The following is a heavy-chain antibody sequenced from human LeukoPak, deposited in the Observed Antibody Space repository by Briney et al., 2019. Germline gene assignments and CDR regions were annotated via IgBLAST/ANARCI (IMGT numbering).Heavy chain of an antibody. CDR1: GFTFNYYA. CDR2: LSGSGGTT. D-gene: IGHD1-1*01. CDR3: ATGEDWKTRYFDD. V-gene: IGHV3-23*01. Sequence: PGGSLRLSCATSGFTFNYYAMSWVRQAPGKGLEWVSSLSGSGGTTYYADSVKGRFTISRDNSKNTLFLQMSSLRAEDTAVYYCATGEDWKTRYFDDWGQGTLVSVSS. J-gene: IGHJ4*02.